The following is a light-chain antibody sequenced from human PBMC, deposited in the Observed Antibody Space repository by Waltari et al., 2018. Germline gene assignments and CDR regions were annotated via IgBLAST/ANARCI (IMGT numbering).Light chain of an antibody. V-gene: IGLV2-8*01. CDR1: SSDVGGYNF. J-gene: IGLJ1*01. Sequence: QSALTQPPSASGSPGPSVSISCTGTSSDVGGYNFVSWYQQHPGKAPKLMIYDVNKRPSGVPDRFSGSKSGNTASLTVSGLQAEDEADYYCSSYAGSNNYVFGSGTKVTVL. CDR2: DVN. CDR3: SSYAGSNNYV.